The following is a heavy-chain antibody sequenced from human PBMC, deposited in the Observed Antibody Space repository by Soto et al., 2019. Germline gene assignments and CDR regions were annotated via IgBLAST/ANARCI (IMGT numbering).Heavy chain of an antibody. CDR3: ARYFWSGQLPFYFDQ. V-gene: IGHV1-18*01. D-gene: IGHD3-3*01. Sequence: QVLLVQSGAEVKKPGASVKVSCKASGYTFNSYGVSWVRQAPGQGLECMGWISAYNGNTKYSQNLQGRVTMTIDTTTSSAYLEVRSLRSDDTAIYYCARYFWSGQLPFYFDQWGQGTLVTVSS. CDR1: GYTFNSYG. J-gene: IGHJ4*02. CDR2: ISAYNGNT.